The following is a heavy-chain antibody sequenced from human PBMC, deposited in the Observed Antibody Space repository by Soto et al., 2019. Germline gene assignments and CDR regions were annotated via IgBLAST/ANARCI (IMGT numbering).Heavy chain of an antibody. V-gene: IGHV3-23*01. CDR2: ISGSGGST. D-gene: IGHD3-22*01. CDR1: GFTFSSYA. Sequence: HPGGSLRLSCAASGFTFSSYAMSWVRQAPGKGLEWVSAISGSGGSTYYADPVKGRFTISRDNSKNTLYLQMNSLRAEDTAVYYCAKDPNYYDSSGYQAWGQGTLVTVSS. J-gene: IGHJ5*02. CDR3: AKDPNYYDSSGYQA.